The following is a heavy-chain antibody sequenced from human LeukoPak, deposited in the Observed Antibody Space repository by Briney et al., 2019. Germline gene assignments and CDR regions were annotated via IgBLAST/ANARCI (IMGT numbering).Heavy chain of an antibody. CDR1: GGSFSGYY. CDR2: INHSGST. Sequence: SETLSLTCAVYGGSFSGYYWSWIRQPPGKGLEWIGEINHSGSTNYNPSLKSRVTISVDTSKNQFSLKLSSVTAADTAVYYYARMPRYSYGYLVNWGQGTLVTVSS. V-gene: IGHV4-34*01. CDR3: ARMPRYSYGYLVN. J-gene: IGHJ4*02. D-gene: IGHD5-18*01.